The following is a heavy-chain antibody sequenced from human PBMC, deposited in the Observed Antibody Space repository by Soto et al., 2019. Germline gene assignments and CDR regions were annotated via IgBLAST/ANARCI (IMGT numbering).Heavy chain of an antibody. J-gene: IGHJ6*02. D-gene: IGHD1-26*01. CDR3: ARRPPSGSYPHYYYYGMDV. V-gene: IGHV4-39*01. Sequence: QLQLQESGPGLVKPSETLSLTCTVSGGSISSSSYYWGWIRQPPGKGLEWIGSIYYSGSTYYNPSLKSRVTISVDTSKNQFSLKLSSVTAADTAVYYCARRPPSGSYPHYYYYGMDVWGQGTTVTVSS. CDR1: GGSISSSSYY. CDR2: IYYSGST.